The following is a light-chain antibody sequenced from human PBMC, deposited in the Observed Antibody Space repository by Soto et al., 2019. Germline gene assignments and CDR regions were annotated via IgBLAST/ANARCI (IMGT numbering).Light chain of an antibody. V-gene: IGKV3-20*01. CDR2: GAS. Sequence: EIVLTQSAGTLSLSPGERATLSCRASQSVSSTYLAWYQQKPGQAPRLLIYGASSRATGIPDRFSGGGSGTDFTLTISRVEPEDFAVYYCQQCGSSPWTFGQGTKVDIK. J-gene: IGKJ1*01. CDR3: QQCGSSPWT. CDR1: QSVSSTY.